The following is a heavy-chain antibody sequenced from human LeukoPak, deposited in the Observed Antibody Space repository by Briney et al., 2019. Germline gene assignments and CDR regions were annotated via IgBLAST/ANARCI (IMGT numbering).Heavy chain of an antibody. CDR1: GYTFTSYG. CDR3: AVSPYYYGSGSYYP. Sequence: GASVKVSCKASGYTFTSYGISWVRPAPGQGLEWMGWISAYNGNTNYAQKLQGRVTMTTDTSTSTAYMELRSLRSDDTAVYYCAVSPYYYGSGSYYPWGQGTLVTVSS. V-gene: IGHV1-18*01. CDR2: ISAYNGNT. J-gene: IGHJ5*02. D-gene: IGHD3-10*01.